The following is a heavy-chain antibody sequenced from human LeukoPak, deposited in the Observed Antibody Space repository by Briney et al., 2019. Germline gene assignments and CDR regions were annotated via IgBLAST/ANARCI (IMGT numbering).Heavy chain of an antibody. V-gene: IGHV4-59*01. J-gene: IGHJ5*02. CDR2: IYYSGST. Sequence: SETLSLTCTVSGGSISSYYWSWIRQPPGKGLEWIGYIYYSGSTNYNPSLKSRVTISVDTSKNQFSLKLSSVTAADTAVYYCARAGLTIFGVVKNWFDPWGQGTLVTVPS. CDR3: ARAGLTIFGVVKNWFDP. D-gene: IGHD3-3*01. CDR1: GGSISSYY.